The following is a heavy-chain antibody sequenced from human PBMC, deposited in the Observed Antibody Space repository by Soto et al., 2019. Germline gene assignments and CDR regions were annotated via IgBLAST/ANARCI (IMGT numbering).Heavy chain of an antibody. CDR3: ARGVNYYDSSGSSWFDP. V-gene: IGHV4-61*08. J-gene: IGHJ5*02. Sequence: SETLSLTCTVSGGSISSGGYYWSWIRQHPGKGLEWIGYMYYSGNANYNPSLRSRITISVDTSKNQFSLNLNSVTAADTAVYYCARGVNYYDSSGSSWFDPWGQGALVTVSS. D-gene: IGHD3-22*01. CDR2: MYYSGNA. CDR1: GGSISSGGYY.